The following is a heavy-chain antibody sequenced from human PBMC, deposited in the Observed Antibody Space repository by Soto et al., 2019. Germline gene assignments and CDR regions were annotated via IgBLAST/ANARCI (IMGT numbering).Heavy chain of an antibody. Sequence: GGSLRLSCAASGFTFSSYAMHWVRQAPGKGLEWVAVISYDGSNKYYADSVKGRFTISRDNSKNTLYLQMNSLRAEDTAVYYCARDVRVAAETWTFDYWGQGTLVTVSS. V-gene: IGHV3-30-3*01. J-gene: IGHJ4*02. CDR3: ARDVRVAAETWTFDY. CDR1: GFTFSSYA. D-gene: IGHD6-13*01. CDR2: ISYDGSNK.